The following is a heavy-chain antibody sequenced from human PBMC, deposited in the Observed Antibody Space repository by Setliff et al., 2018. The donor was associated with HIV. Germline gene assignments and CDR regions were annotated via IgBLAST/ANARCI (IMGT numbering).Heavy chain of an antibody. V-gene: IGHV4-59*02. D-gene: IGHD3-3*01. CDR1: GDSVSRYY. CDR3: ARDYSTLGRSDDAFDM. Sequence: PSETLSLTCTVSGDSVSRYYWSWIRPSPGKGLEWIGYASYSGNADYNPSLKSRVTISVDTTKNQFSLKLTSMTAADTAIYYCARDYSTLGRSDDAFDMWGPGTMVTVSS. CDR2: ASYSGNA. J-gene: IGHJ3*02.